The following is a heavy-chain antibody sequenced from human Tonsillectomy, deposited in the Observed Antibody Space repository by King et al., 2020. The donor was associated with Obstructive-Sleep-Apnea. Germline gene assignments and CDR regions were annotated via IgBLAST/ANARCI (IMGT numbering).Heavy chain of an antibody. D-gene: IGHD5-18*01. CDR2: ISWNRGSI. Sequence: VQLVESGGGLVQPGRSLRLSCAASGFTFDDYAMHWVRQAPGKGLEWVSGISWNRGSIGYAYSVKGRFTISRDNARNSLYLQMNSLRAEDTALYFCAKVIDTAMVFDYWGQGPLATVPS. J-gene: IGHJ4*02. CDR1: GFTFDDYA. V-gene: IGHV3-9*01. CDR3: AKVIDTAMVFDY.